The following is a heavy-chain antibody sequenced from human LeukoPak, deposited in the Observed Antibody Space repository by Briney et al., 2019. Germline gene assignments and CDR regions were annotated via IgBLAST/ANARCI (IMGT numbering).Heavy chain of an antibody. CDR2: INAGNGNT. D-gene: IGHD4-17*01. CDR3: ARSINGRDGDYIWGFDY. J-gene: IGHJ4*02. CDR1: GYTFTSYA. V-gene: IGHV1-3*01. Sequence: ASVKVSCKASGYTFTSYAMHWVRQAPGQRLEWMGWINAGNGNTKYSQKFQGRVTITRDTSASTAYMELSSLRSEDTAVYYCARSINGRDGDYIWGFDYWGQGTLVTVSS.